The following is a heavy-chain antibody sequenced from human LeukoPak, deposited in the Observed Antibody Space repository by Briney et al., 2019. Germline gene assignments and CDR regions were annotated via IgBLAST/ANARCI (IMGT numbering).Heavy chain of an antibody. J-gene: IGHJ4*02. CDR1: GFTFSSYG. CDR3: SSYQLPDDY. D-gene: IGHD2-2*01. V-gene: IGHV3-30*02. CDR2: IRYDGSNK. Sequence: PGGSLRLSCAASGFTFSSYGMHWVRQAPGKGLEWVAFIRYDGSNKYYADSVKGRFTISRDNAKNSLYLQMNSLRAEDTAVYYCSSYQLPDDYWGQGTLVTVSS.